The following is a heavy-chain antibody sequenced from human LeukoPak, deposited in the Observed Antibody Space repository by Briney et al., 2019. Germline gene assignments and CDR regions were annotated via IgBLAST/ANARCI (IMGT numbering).Heavy chain of an antibody. Sequence: GGSLRLSCAASGFTFSSYAISGVLQDPGEGLEWVLAISVSGGSTYYANSVKSRFTISRDKSKNTLYLQMNSLRAEDSAVYYCALTTLAYWGQGTLVTVSS. CDR3: ALTTLAY. CDR2: ISVSGGST. CDR1: GFTFSSYA. D-gene: IGHD1-14*01. V-gene: IGHV3-23*01. J-gene: IGHJ4*02.